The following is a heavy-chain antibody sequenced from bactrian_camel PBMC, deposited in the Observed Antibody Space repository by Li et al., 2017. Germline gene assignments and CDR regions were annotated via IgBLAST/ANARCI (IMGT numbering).Heavy chain of an antibody. CDR1: GYTYSGHC. CDR2: IGRNGIT. D-gene: IGHD2*01. J-gene: IGHJ6*01. CDR3: AARGPYCYTKLSVRDFTY. V-gene: IGHV3S55*01. Sequence: LVESGGGSVQAGGSLRLSCAFSGYTYSGHCMGRFRQAPGKEREGVASIGRNGITRAADSVKGRFTISKDNAKNTLYLQMNSLKPEDTAMYYCAARGPYCYTKLSVRDFTYWGQGTQVTVS.